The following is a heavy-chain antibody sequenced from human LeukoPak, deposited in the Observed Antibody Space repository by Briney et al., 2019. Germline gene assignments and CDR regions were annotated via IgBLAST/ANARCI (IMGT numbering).Heavy chain of an antibody. J-gene: IGHJ6*03. CDR1: GGSISSGSYY. CDR2: IYTSGST. D-gene: IGHD3-3*01. Sequence: SETLSLTCTVSGGSISSGSYYWSWIRQPAGKGLEWIGRIYTSGSTNYNPSLKSRVTISLDTSKNQFSLKLSSVTAADTAVYYCARADFWSGYPYYFYYYMDVWGKGTTVIVSS. CDR3: ARADFWSGYPYYFYYYMDV. V-gene: IGHV4-61*02.